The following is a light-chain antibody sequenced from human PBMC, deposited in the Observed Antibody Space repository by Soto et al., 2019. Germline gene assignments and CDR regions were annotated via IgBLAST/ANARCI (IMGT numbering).Light chain of an antibody. CDR1: SSDVGNYHL. CDR3: CSYAGSRAPV. V-gene: IGLV2-23*01. Sequence: QSALTQPASVSGSPGQSITFSCTGASSDVGNYHLVSWYQQHPGKAPKVIIYEGNKRPSGVSDRFSGSKSGDTASLTISGLRGDDEADYFCCSYAGSRAPVFGGGTRSPS. CDR2: EGN. J-gene: IGLJ3*02.